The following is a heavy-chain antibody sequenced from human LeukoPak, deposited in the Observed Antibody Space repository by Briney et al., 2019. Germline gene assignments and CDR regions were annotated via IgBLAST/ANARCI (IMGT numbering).Heavy chain of an antibody. D-gene: IGHD6-13*01. Sequence: TLRLSCTASGFTIGGYAMSWFRQAAGKGLEWAGFISSKAYGATTECAASVAGSFTISRDDSKSLAYLQMNSLKAEDTAVYYCTRVGVGQQLVPPHFDYWGQGTLVTVSS. CDR2: ISSKAYGATT. CDR3: TRVGVGQQLVPPHFDY. CDR1: GFTIGGYA. J-gene: IGHJ4*02. V-gene: IGHV3-49*03.